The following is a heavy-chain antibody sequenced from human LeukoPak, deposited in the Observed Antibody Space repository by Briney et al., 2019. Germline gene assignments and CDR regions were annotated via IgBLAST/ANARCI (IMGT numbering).Heavy chain of an antibody. D-gene: IGHD3-22*01. V-gene: IGHV3-7*01. CDR1: GFTFSSYW. J-gene: IGHJ3*02. CDR3: AKRADDSSGYYAAGTFDI. CDR2: IKQDGSEK. Sequence: PGGSLRLSGAASGFTFSSYWMSWVRQAPGKGLEWVANIKQDGSEKYYVDSVKGRFTISRDNAKNTLYLQMNSLRAEDTAVYYCAKRADDSSGYYAAGTFDIWGQGTMVTVSS.